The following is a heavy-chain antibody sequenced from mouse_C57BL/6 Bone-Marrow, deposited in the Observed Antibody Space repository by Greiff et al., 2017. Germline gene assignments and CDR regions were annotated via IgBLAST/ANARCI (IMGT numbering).Heavy chain of an antibody. V-gene: IGHV1-81*01. CDR1: GYTFTSYG. D-gene: IGHD1-1*01. J-gene: IGHJ3*01. CDR2: IYPRSGNT. CDR3: ARDYYYGSSYWFAY. Sequence: QVQLKESGAELARPGASVKLSCKASGYTFTSYGISWVKQSAGQGLEWIGEIYPRSGNTYYNEKFKGKATLTADKSSSTAYIVLRSLTSEDSAVYFCARDYYYGSSYWFAYWGQGTLVTVSA.